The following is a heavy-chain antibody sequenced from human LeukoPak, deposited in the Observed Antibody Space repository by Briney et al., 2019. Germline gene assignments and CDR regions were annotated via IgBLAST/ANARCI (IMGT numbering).Heavy chain of an antibody. J-gene: IGHJ4*02. CDR3: ARDLNWETY. V-gene: IGHV3-7*01. Sequence: SGGSLRLSCAASGFTFSNYAMSWVRQAPGKGLEWVANIKPDGSQIYYADSVKGRFTISRDNAKNSLYLQMNSLRAEDTAVYYCARDLNWETYWGQGTLVTVSS. CDR1: GFTFSNYA. CDR2: IKPDGSQI. D-gene: IGHD1-1*01.